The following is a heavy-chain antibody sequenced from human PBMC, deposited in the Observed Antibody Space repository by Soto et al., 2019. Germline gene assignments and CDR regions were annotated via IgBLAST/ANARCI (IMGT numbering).Heavy chain of an antibody. Sequence: ETLSLTCTVSGGSISSYYWSWIRQPAGKGLEWIGRIYISGSTNYNPSLKSRVTMSVDTSKNQFSLKLSSVTAADTAVYYCARSTYSYGLTPYFDYWGQGTLVTVSS. V-gene: IGHV4-4*07. CDR3: ARSTYSYGLTPYFDY. CDR2: IYISGST. CDR1: GGSISSYY. J-gene: IGHJ4*02. D-gene: IGHD5-18*01.